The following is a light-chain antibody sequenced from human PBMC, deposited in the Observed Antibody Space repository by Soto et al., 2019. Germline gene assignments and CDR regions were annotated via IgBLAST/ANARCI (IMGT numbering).Light chain of an antibody. CDR3: QQYGSSPDT. V-gene: IGKV3-20*01. CDR2: GAS. CDR1: QSVSSNY. Sequence: EIVLTQSPDTLSLSPGERATISCRASQSVSSNYLAWYQQQPGQPPRLLIYGASSRATGIPDRFSGSGSGTDFTLSISRLEPEDFAVYYCQQYGSSPDTFGQGTKLEIK. J-gene: IGKJ2*01.